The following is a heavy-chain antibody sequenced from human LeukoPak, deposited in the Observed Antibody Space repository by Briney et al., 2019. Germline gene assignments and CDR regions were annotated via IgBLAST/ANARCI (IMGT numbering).Heavy chain of an antibody. CDR3: AREVGATTWGFDY. Sequence: SQTLSLTCTVSGGSISSGDYYWSWSRQPPGKGLEWIGYIYYSGSTYYNPSLESRVTISVDTSKNQFSLKLSSVTAADTAVYYCAREVGATTWGFDYWGQGTLVTVSS. V-gene: IGHV4-30-4*08. CDR2: IYYSGST. CDR1: GGSISSGDYY. D-gene: IGHD1-26*01. J-gene: IGHJ4*02.